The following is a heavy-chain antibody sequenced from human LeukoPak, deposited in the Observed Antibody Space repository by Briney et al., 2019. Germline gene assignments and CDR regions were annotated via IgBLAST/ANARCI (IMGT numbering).Heavy chain of an antibody. J-gene: IGHJ3*02. CDR2: ISGSGGST. V-gene: IGHV3-23*01. D-gene: IGHD3-22*01. CDR3: AKGATYYYDSSGRNHDAFDI. CDR1: GFTFSSYA. Sequence: GGSLRLSCAASGFTFSSYAMSWVRQAPGKGLEWVSAISGSGGSTYYADSVKGRFTISRDNSKNTLYLQMNSLRAEDKAVYYCAKGATYYYDSSGRNHDAFDIWGQGTMVTVSS.